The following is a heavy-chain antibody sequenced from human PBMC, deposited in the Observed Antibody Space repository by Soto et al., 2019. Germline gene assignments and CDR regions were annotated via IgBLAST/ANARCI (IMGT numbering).Heavy chain of an antibody. Sequence: GGSLRLSCAASGFTFSSYAMHWVRQAPGKGLEWVAVISYDGSNKYYADSVKGRFTISRDNSKNTLYLQMNSLRAEDTAVNYCARSLVTPLRLGELSLYPRLLDAFDIWGQGTMVTVSS. CDR3: ARSLVTPLRLGELSLYPRLLDAFDI. CDR2: ISYDGSNK. CDR1: GFTFSSYA. J-gene: IGHJ3*02. D-gene: IGHD3-16*02. V-gene: IGHV3-30-3*01.